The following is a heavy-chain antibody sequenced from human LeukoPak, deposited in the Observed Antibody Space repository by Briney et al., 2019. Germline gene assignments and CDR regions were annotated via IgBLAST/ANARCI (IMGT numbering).Heavy chain of an antibody. CDR1: GFSLSSSGVS. J-gene: IGHJ4*02. CDR2: VYWSDDK. CDR3: AHRGYNDGFDY. Sequence: SGPTLVNPTQTLTLTCTFSGFSLSSSGVSEGWIRQPPGKALEWLALVYWSDDKRYSPSLKSRLTITKDTSKNQVVLTMTNMDPVDTATYYCAHRGYNDGFDYWGQGTLVTVSS. V-gene: IGHV2-5*01. D-gene: IGHD5-18*01.